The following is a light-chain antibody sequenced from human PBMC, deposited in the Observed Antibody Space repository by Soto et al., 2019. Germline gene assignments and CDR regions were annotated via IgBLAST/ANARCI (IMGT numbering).Light chain of an antibody. CDR1: QSGLYRSDNKNY. CDR3: QQYYSTPWT. J-gene: IGKJ1*01. CDR2: WAS. V-gene: IGKV4-1*01. Sequence: DIMLTQSPDSLAVSLGERATINCKSSQSGLYRSDNKNYLAWYQQKPGQPPKLLIYWASTRESVVPDRFSGSGSGTDFTLTISSLQAEDVAVYYCQQYYSTPWTFGQGTKVEIK.